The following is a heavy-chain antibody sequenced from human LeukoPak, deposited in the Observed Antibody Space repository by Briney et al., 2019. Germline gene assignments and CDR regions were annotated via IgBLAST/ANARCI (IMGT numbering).Heavy chain of an antibody. J-gene: IGHJ4*02. CDR2: ISGSGGST. CDR3: AKDLVTMVRGVYFDY. D-gene: IGHD3-10*01. V-gene: IGHV3-23*01. Sequence: GGSLRLSCATSGFTFSTSGMHWVRQAPGKGLEWVSAISGSGGSTYYADSVKGRFTISRDNSKNTLYLQMNSLRAEDTAVYYCAKDLVTMVRGVYFDYWGQGTLVTVSS. CDR1: GFTFSTSG.